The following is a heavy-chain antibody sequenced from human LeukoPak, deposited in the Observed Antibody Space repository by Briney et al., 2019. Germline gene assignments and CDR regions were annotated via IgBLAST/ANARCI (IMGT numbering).Heavy chain of an antibody. J-gene: IGHJ6*02. CDR2: IYYSGST. V-gene: IGHV4-59*01. D-gene: IGHD1-26*01. CDR3: ARDAGAPSSRAYYYGMDV. CDR1: GGSISSYY. Sequence: SETLSLTCTVSGGSISSYYWSWIRQPPGKGLEWIGYIYYSGSTNYNPSLKSRVTISVDTSKNQFSLKLSSVTAADTAVYYCARDAGAPSSRAYYYGMDVWGQGTTVTVSS.